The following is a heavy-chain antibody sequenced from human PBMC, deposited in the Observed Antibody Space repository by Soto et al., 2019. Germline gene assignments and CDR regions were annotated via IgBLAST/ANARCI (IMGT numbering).Heavy chain of an antibody. J-gene: IGHJ5*02. Sequence: PGESLKISCKGSGYSFTTYWIGWVRQMPGKGLEWMGVIYPGDSNTRYSPSFQGQVTISADKSISTAYLQWSSLKASDTAMYYCARRRTPDYWFDPWGQGTLVTVSS. CDR1: GYSFTTYW. CDR2: IYPGDSNT. V-gene: IGHV5-51*01. CDR3: ARRRTPDYWFDP. D-gene: IGHD1-1*01.